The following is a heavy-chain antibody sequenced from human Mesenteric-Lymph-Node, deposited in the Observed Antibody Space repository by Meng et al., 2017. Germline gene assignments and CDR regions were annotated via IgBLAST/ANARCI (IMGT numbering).Heavy chain of an antibody. D-gene: IGHD6-19*01. CDR1: GFTFDDYA. Sequence: GESLKISCAASGFTFDDYAMHWVRQAPGKGLEWVSLISWDGGSTYYADSVKGRFTISRDNSKNSLYLQMNSLRAEDTAVYYCARRLRIAVADIEGARHWGQGTLVTVSS. J-gene: IGHJ1*01. CDR3: ARRLRIAVADIEGARH. CDR2: ISWDGGST. V-gene: IGHV3-43D*03.